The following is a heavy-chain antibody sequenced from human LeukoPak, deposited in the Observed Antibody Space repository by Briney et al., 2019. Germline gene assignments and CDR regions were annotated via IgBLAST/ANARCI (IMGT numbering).Heavy chain of an antibody. V-gene: IGHV4-59*08. J-gene: IGHJ4*02. CDR2: IHYSGST. CDR1: GGSISSYY. D-gene: IGHD6-6*01. Sequence: SETLSLTCTVSGGSISSYYWSWIRQSPGKGLEWIGYIHYSGSTNYNPSLKSRVTISVDTSKNQFSLKLSSVTAADTAVYYCARHASSSPYYFDYWGQGTLVTVSS. CDR3: ARHASSSPYYFDY.